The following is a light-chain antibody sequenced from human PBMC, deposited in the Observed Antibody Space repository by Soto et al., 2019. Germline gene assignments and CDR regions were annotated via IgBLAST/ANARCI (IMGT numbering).Light chain of an antibody. CDR3: QQDDTSPVT. CDR2: GAS. J-gene: IGKJ2*01. Sequence: DILLTQFPGTLSLSPGERATLSCRARQIIPTGFLAWFQQKSGQAPRLLIYGASTRATGIPDRITGSGSGTDFTLTISRLEPEDFAVDYCQQDDTSPVTFGQGTKLEI. V-gene: IGKV3-20*01. CDR1: QIIPTGF.